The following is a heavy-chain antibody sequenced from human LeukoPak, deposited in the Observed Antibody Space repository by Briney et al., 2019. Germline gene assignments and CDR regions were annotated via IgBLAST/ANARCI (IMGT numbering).Heavy chain of an antibody. V-gene: IGHV3-30-3*01. J-gene: IGHJ6*02. Sequence: GGSLRLSCAASGFTFGSYAMHWVRQAPGKGLEWVAVISYDGSNKYYADSVKGRFTISRDNSKNTLYLQMNSLRAEDTAVYYCASTRVPTYYDFWSGQIYGMDVWGQGTTVTVSS. CDR1: GFTFGSYA. CDR2: ISYDGSNK. D-gene: IGHD3-3*01. CDR3: ASTRVPTYYDFWSGQIYGMDV.